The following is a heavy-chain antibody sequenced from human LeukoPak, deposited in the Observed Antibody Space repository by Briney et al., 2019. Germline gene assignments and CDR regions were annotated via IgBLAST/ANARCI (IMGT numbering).Heavy chain of an antibody. J-gene: IGHJ4*02. CDR2: ISAYNGNT. D-gene: IGHD6-19*01. V-gene: IGHV1-18*01. CDR3: ARTDSSGWRPDY. CDR1: GGTFSSYA. Sequence: GASVKVSCKASGGTFSSYAISWVRQAPGQGLEWMGWISAYNGNTNYAQKLQGRVTMTTDTSTSTAYMELRSLRSDDTAVYYCARTDSSGWRPDYWGQGTLVTVSS.